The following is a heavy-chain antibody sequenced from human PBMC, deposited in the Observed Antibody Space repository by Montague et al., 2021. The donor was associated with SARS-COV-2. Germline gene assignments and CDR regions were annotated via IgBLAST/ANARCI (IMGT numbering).Heavy chain of an antibody. CDR1: EDSVSGIRVA. CDR3: ARDSEYSTDY. CDR2: TYCRYKWYN. D-gene: IGHD6-6*01. J-gene: IGHJ4*02. V-gene: IGHV6-1*01. Sequence: CAISEDSVSGIRVAWDWLRQALPTPLKCLGRTYCRYKWYNDYAVSMQSRVTINPDTSKNQFSLHVNSVTPEDTAVYYCARDSEYSTDYWGQGLLVTVSS.